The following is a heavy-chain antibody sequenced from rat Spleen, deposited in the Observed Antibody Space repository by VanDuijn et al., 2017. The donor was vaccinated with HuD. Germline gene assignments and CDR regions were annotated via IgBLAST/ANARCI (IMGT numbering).Heavy chain of an antibody. D-gene: IGHD1-10*01. CDR1: DYSITSSYG. Sequence: EVQLQESGPGLVKPSQSLSLTCSVTDYSITSSYGWNWIRKFPGHKLEWMGYINSAGSTNYSPSLESRISITRDTSKNQFFLQVNSVTTEDTATYYCARWNNYAAHWGQGTLVTVSS. J-gene: IGHJ3*01. CDR2: INSAGST. V-gene: IGHV3-3*01. CDR3: ARWNNYAAH.